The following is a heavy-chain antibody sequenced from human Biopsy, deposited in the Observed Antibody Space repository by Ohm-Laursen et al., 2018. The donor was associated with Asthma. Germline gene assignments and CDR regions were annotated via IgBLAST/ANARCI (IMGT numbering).Heavy chain of an antibody. D-gene: IGHD3-3*01. CDR3: ASQSSGPDFWSGYYCFDY. J-gene: IGHJ4*01. CDR2: ISYDGSNK. Sequence: SLRLSCTATGFTFSSDGMRWVRQAPGKGLEWVAVISYDGSNKYYADSVKGRFTISRDNSKNTLYLQMNSLRAEDTAVYYCASQSSGPDFWSGYYCFDYWGQGTLVTVSS. CDR1: GFTFSSDG. V-gene: IGHV3-30*03.